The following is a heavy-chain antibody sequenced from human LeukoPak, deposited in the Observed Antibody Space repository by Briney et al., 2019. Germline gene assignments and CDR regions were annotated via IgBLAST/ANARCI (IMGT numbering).Heavy chain of an antibody. CDR3: ARERTYYYGSGTHPKPGFFDY. V-gene: IGHV3-64*01. Sequence: GGSLRLSCAASGFTFSSYAMHWVRQAPGKGLEYVSAISSNGGSTYYANSVKGRFTISRDNSKNTLYLQMNSLRAEDTAVYYCARERTYYYGSGTHPKPGFFDYWGQGTLVTVSS. CDR2: ISSNGGST. J-gene: IGHJ4*02. D-gene: IGHD3-10*01. CDR1: GFTFSSYA.